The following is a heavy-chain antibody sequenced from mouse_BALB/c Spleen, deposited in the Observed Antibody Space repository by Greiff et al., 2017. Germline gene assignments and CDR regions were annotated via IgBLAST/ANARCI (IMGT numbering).Heavy chain of an antibody. J-gene: IGHJ4*01. V-gene: IGHV1S34*01. CDR2: ISCYNGAT. D-gene: IGHD2-14*01. CDR1: GYSFTGYY. Sequence: LVKPGASVKISCKASGYSFTGYYMHWVKQSHGKSLEWIGYISCYNGATSYNQKFKGKATFTVDTSSSTAYMQFNSLTSEDSAVYYCARGRGYEDAMDYWGQGTSVTVSS. CDR3: ARGRGYEDAMDY.